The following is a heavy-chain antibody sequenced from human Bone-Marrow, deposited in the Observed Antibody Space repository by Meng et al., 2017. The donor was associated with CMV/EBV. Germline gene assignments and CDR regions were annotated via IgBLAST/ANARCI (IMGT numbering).Heavy chain of an antibody. CDR1: GGAFSSYA. CDR3: ARGWVVVVATWSYYYYGMDV. J-gene: IGHJ6*02. CDR2: MNPNSGNT. D-gene: IGHD2-15*01. Sequence: ASVKVSCKASGGAFSSYAISWVRQAPGQGLEWMGWMNPNSGNTGYAQKFQGRVTITRNTSISTAYMEMSSLRSEDTAVYYWARGWVVVVATWSYYYYGMDVWGQGTTVTVSS. V-gene: IGHV1-8*03.